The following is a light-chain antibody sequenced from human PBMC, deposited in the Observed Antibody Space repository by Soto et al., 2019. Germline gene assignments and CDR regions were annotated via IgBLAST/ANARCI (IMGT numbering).Light chain of an antibody. CDR3: QQYKNWPPLT. CDR1: QSVSSN. J-gene: IGKJ4*01. Sequence: EIVMTQSRATLSVSPGERATLSCRASQSVSSNLAWYQQKPGQAPRLLIYGAFTRATGIPVRFSGSGSGTEFTLTISSLQSEDFAIYYCQQYKNWPPLTFGGGTKVEIK. V-gene: IGKV3-15*01. CDR2: GAF.